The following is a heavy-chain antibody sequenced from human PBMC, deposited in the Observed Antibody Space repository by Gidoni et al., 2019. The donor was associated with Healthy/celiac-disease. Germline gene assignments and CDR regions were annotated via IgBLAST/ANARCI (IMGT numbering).Heavy chain of an antibody. J-gene: IGHJ6*02. V-gene: IGHV4-59*01. CDR3: ARAGYYKGYGMDV. D-gene: IGHD3-9*01. Sequence: QVQLQESGPGLVKPSETLSLTCTVSGGSISSYYWSWIRQPPGKGLEWIGYIYYSGSTNYNPSLKSRVTISVDTSKNQFSLKLSSVTAADTAVYYCARAGYYKGYGMDVWGQGTTVTVSS. CDR1: GGSISSYY. CDR2: IYYSGST.